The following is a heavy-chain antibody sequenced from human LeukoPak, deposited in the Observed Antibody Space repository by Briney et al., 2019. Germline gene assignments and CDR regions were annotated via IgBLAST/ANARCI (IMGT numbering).Heavy chain of an antibody. CDR3: ARAGKIDQDAFDI. CDR1: GFTFDDYG. Sequence: AGSLRLSCAASGFTFDDYGMSWVRQAPGKGLEWVSGINWNGGSTGYADSVKGRFTISRDNAKNSLYLQMNSLRAEDTALYHCARAGKIDQDAFDIWGQGTMVTVSS. CDR2: INWNGGST. V-gene: IGHV3-20*01. D-gene: IGHD3-10*01. J-gene: IGHJ3*02.